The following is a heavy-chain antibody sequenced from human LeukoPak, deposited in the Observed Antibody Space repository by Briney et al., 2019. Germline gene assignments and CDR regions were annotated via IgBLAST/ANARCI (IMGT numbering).Heavy chain of an antibody. V-gene: IGHV4-39*01. Sequence: PSEALPLTCSVSGASINSRSDYWWAWIRQPPGKGLEWIGSVYYDGSTYYKPSLKSRLTISVDMSKDQFSLNLTSVTAADTAVYFCARQRAGGTWAFEHWGQGTLLTVSS. CDR1: GASINSRSDYW. J-gene: IGHJ4*02. D-gene: IGHD1-26*01. CDR2: VYYDGST. CDR3: ARQRAGGTWAFEH.